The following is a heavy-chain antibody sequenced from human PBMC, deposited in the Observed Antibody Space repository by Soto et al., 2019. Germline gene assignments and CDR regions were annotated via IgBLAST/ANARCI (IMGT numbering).Heavy chain of an antibody. CDR3: ARAATYCSSTSCRSYYFDY. J-gene: IGHJ4*02. CDR2: INPSGGST. Sequence: ASVKVSCKASGYTFTSYYMHWVRQAPGQGLEWMGIINPSGGSTTYAQKFQGRVTLTRDTSTSTVYMELSSLRSEDTAVYYCARAATYCSSTSCRSYYFDYWGQGTLDTVSS. D-gene: IGHD2-2*01. CDR1: GYTFTSYY. V-gene: IGHV1-46*03.